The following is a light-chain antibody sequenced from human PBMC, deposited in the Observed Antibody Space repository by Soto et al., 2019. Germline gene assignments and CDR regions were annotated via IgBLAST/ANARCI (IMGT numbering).Light chain of an antibody. CDR3: QLYNNWPRGT. V-gene: IGKV3-15*01. CDR2: GAS. CDR1: QSTSDN. Sequence: EIVMTQSPATLSVSPGERATLSCRASQSTSDNLAWYQQKPGQAPRLLIYGASTRATGIPARFSGSGSGTEFTLTISSLQYEDFAVYYCQLYNNWPRGTFGQGTKLEIK. J-gene: IGKJ2*02.